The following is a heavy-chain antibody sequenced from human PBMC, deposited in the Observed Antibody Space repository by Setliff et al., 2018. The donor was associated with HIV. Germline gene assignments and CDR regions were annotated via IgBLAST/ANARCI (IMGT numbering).Heavy chain of an antibody. Sequence: SETLSLTCTVSGDSISSSTFYWGWIRQPPGKGLEWIGYIYYSGSSYYNPSVRSRVIMSLDTSENHFSLKLSSVTAADTAVYYCVRNSFDYVEEEWGQGTQVTVSS. CDR1: GDSISSSTFY. V-gene: IGHV4-39*07. J-gene: IGHJ4*02. D-gene: IGHD3-9*01. CDR2: IYYSGSS. CDR3: VRNSFDYVEEE.